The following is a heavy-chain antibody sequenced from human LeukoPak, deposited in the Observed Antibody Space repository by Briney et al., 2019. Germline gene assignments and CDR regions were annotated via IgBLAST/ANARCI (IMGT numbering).Heavy chain of an antibody. CDR2: IYYSGST. J-gene: IGHJ4*02. V-gene: IGHV4-59*08. D-gene: IGHD2-21*01. CDR3: ASVNPDALFGLGLDF. CDR1: GGSISSYY. Sequence: PSETLSLTCTVSGGSISSYYWSWIRQPPGEGLEWIGYIYYSGSTNYNPSLKSRVTISVDTSKNQFSLKLSSVTAADAAVYYCASVNPDALFGLGLDFWGQGTLVRVSS.